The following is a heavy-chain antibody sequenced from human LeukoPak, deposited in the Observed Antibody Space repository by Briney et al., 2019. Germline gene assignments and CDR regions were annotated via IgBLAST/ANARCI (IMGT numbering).Heavy chain of an antibody. V-gene: IGHV3-43*02. CDR3: AKVGSVAGAFNWFDP. J-gene: IGHJ5*02. CDR1: GFTFEDYA. CDR2: INGGGGST. Sequence: SGGSLRLSCAASGFTFEDYAMRWVRQAPGKGLEWVWHINGGGGSTYYADSVKGRFTISRDNSKDSLYLQMNSLRTDDTALYFCAKVGSVAGAFNWFDPWGQGTLVTVSS. D-gene: IGHD6-19*01.